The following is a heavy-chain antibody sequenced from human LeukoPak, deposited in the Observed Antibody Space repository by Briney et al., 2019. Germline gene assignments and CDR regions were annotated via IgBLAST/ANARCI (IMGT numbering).Heavy chain of an antibody. CDR2: ISGGGGTT. CDR3: ANTARDDAFDI. Sequence: GGSLRLSCAASGFTFSNYPMSWVRQAPGKGLEWVSAISGGGGTTYYADSVKGRFTISRDNSRNTLYLQMNSLRAEDTALYYCANTARDDAFDIWGQGTMVTGSS. CDR1: GFTFSNYP. J-gene: IGHJ3*02. V-gene: IGHV3-23*01.